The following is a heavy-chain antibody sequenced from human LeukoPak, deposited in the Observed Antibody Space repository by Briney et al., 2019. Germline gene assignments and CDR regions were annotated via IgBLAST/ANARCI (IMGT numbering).Heavy chain of an antibody. Sequence: ASVKVSCKASGYTFTGYYMHWVRQAPGQGLEWMGWINPNSGGTNYAQKFQGRVTMTRDTSISTAYMELSRLRSDDTAVYYCARGSAVWYYYGSGSYFDYWGQGTLVTVSS. CDR2: INPNSGGT. D-gene: IGHD3-10*01. CDR3: ARGSAVWYYYGSGSYFDY. V-gene: IGHV1-2*02. CDR1: GYTFTGYY. J-gene: IGHJ4*02.